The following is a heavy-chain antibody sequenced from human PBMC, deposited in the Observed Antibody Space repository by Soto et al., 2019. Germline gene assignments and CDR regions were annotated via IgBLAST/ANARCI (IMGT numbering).Heavy chain of an antibody. CDR1: GYTFTGYY. CDR3: ARERRGFSSGSYDFDX. Sequence: ASVKASCKASGYTFTGYYMHWVRQAPGQGLEWMGWINPNSGGTNYAQKFQGWVTMTRDTSISTAYMELSRLRSDDTAVYYCARERRGFSSGSYDFDXWGQGTLVTVSS. D-gene: IGHD3-10*01. J-gene: IGHJ4*02. CDR2: INPNSGGT. V-gene: IGHV1-2*04.